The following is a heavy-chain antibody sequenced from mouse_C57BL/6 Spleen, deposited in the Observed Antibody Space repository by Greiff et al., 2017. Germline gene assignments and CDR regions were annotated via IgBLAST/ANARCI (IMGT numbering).Heavy chain of an antibody. CDR2: IYPRSGHT. CDR3: ARSGSSYYARDY. CDR1: GFTFTSYG. Sequence: QVQLLQSGAGLARPGASVKLSCEASGFTFTSYGISWVKQRTGQGLVWIGEIYPRSGHTYYNEKFKGTATLTADKSSNTVYMELSSLTSEDSAVYFCARSGSSYYARDYWGQGTSVTVSS. J-gene: IGHJ4*01. D-gene: IGHD1-1*01. V-gene: IGHV1-81*01.